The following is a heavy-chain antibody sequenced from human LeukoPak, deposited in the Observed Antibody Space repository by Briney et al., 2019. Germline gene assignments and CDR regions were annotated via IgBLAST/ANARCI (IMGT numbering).Heavy chain of an antibody. Sequence: GRSLRLSSAASGLTFSSYSMNWVRQPPGKGLEWVSSITRGSGYIFYADLVKGRFTISRDNAEHSLYRQVDRQMTEDTAVYYCARAADYDWGCYRWDAFDIWGQGTMVTVSS. V-gene: IGHV3-21*01. CDR3: ARAADYDWGCYRWDAFDI. CDR1: GLTFSSYS. J-gene: IGHJ3*02. D-gene: IGHD3-16*02. CDR2: ITRGSGYI.